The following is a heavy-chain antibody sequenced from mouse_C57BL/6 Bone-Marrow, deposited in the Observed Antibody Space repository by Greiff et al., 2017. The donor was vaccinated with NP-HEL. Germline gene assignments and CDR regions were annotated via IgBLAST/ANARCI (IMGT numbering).Heavy chain of an antibody. CDR1: GYTFTDYE. V-gene: IGHV1-15*01. J-gene: IGHJ4*01. CDR3: TRWLLRRGAMDY. D-gene: IGHD2-3*01. CDR2: MDPETGGT. Sequence: VQLQQSGAELVRPGASVTLSCKASGYTFTDYEMHWVKQTPVHGLEWIGAMDPETGGTAYNQKFKGKAILTADKSSSTAYMELRSLTSEDSAVYYCTRWLLRRGAMDYWGQGTSVTVSS.